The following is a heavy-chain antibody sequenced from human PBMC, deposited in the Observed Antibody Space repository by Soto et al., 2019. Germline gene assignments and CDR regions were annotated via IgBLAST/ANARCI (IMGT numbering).Heavy chain of an antibody. J-gene: IGHJ4*02. D-gene: IGHD3-22*01. Sequence: QVQLVESGGGVVQPGRSLRLSCAASGFTFSSYGMHWVRQAPGKGLEWVAVISYDGSNKYYADSVKGRFTISRDNSKNPLYLKMNSRGAKDTAVYYCAKGPFLHPIFDSSGYYSDPRGLTHFAYWGQGTLVTVSS. CDR1: GFTFSSYG. CDR2: ISYDGSNK. V-gene: IGHV3-30*18. CDR3: AKGPFLHPIFDSSGYYSDPRGLTHFAY.